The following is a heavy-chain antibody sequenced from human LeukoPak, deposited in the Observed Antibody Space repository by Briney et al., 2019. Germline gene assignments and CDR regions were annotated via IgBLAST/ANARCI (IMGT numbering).Heavy chain of an antibody. CDR2: ISAYNGNT. D-gene: IGHD3-3*01. J-gene: IGHJ6*03. V-gene: IGHV1-18*01. Sequence: ASVKVSCKASGYTFTSYGISWVRQAPGQGLEWMGWISAYNGNTNYAQKLQGRVTMTTDTSTSTAYMELRSLRSDDTAVYYCAREGRDDFWSGYWYYYYYMDVWGKGTTVTVSS. CDR3: AREGRDDFWSGYWYYYYYMDV. CDR1: GYTFTSYG.